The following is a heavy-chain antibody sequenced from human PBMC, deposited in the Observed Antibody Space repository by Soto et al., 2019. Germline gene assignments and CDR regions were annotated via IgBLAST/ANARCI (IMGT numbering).Heavy chain of an antibody. V-gene: IGHV4-4*07. J-gene: IGHJ3*02. Sequence: XAILWLACTVSGGSPSSYYWSWIRQPAGKGLEWIGRIYTSGSTNYNPSLKSRVTMSVDTSKNQFSLKLSSVTAADTAVYYCAGRWDDYYGSGSYYAAYDAFDIWGQGTMVTVSS. CDR1: GGSPSSYY. CDR2: IYTSGST. D-gene: IGHD3-10*01. CDR3: AGRWDDYYGSGSYYAAYDAFDI.